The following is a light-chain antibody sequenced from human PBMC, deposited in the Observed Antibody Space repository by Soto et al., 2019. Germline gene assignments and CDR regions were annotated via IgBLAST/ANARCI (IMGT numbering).Light chain of an antibody. J-gene: IGKJ3*01. V-gene: IGKV3-20*01. CDR2: GAS. CDR1: QSVSSTY. Sequence: DIVLTQSPGTLSLSPGERATLSCRASQSVSSTYLAWYQQKPGQAPRPLIYGASSRATGVPDRFSGSGSEEDFTLTLSSIEAEDFAVYYCQQYSSSEVTFGSGTKVVIK. CDR3: QQYSSSEVT.